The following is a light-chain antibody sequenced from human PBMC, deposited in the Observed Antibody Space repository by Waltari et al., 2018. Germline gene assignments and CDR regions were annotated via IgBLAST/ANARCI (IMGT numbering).Light chain of an antibody. CDR3: CSYTSTSTYV. Sequence: QSALTQPASVSGSPGQSIAISCTGSIRDIGRHHFVSWYQHHPGTAPKLIIYEVSKRPSGVSLRFSGSKSGSTASLTISCLQAEDETTYYCCSYTSTSTYVFGNGTKVAVL. CDR2: EVS. CDR1: IRDIGRHHF. J-gene: IGLJ1*01. V-gene: IGLV2-14*01.